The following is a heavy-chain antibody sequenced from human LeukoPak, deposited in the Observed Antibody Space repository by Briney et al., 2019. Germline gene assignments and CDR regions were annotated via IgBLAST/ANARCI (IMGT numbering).Heavy chain of an antibody. V-gene: IGHV3-23*01. Sequence: GGSLRLSCAASGFTFSSYAMSWVRQAPGKGLEWVSAISGSGGSTYYADSVKGRFTISRDNSENTLYLQMNSLRAEDTAVYYCAKDPNSSSWYTLAGYWGQGTLVTVSS. J-gene: IGHJ4*02. D-gene: IGHD6-13*01. CDR2: ISGSGGST. CDR3: AKDPNSSSWYTLAGY. CDR1: GFTFSSYA.